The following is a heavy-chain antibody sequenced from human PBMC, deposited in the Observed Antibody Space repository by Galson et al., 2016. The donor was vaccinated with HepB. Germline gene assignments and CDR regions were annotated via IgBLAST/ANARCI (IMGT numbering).Heavy chain of an antibody. J-gene: IGHJ5*02. CDR1: GFTFSRFA. Sequence: SLRLSCAASGFTFSRFAMSWVRQVSGKGLEWVSAISHTGGSAYYADSVRGRVTISRDNSKNTLYLHMNSLRAEDTALYYCAKDAGAQWLPSSWGQGTLVTVSS. CDR3: AKDAGAQWLPSS. V-gene: IGHV3-23*01. CDR2: ISHTGGSA. D-gene: IGHD6-19*01.